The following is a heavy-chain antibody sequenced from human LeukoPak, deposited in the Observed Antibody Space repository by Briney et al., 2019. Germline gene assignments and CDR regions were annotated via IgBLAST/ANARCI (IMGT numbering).Heavy chain of an antibody. J-gene: IGHJ4*02. V-gene: IGHV3-7*01. CDR2: IKTDGSEK. D-gene: IGHD1-26*01. CDR3: TRVSILEVEDY. Sequence: GESLRLSCAASGFTYSNSWMNWVRQAPGKGLEWVANIKTDGSEKYYVDSVKGRFTISRDNADNLLYLQMNSLRVEDTAVYFCTRVSILEVEDYWGQGTLVTVSS. CDR1: GFTYSNSW.